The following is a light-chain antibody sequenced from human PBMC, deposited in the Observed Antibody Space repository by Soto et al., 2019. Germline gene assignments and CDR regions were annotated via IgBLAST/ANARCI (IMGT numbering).Light chain of an antibody. J-gene: IGKJ1*01. CDR3: QQYGSSGT. V-gene: IGKV1-5*01. CDR1: QSISNW. Sequence: DIQMTQSPSTLSASVRERFTITCGASQSISNWLAWYQQKPGTAPKLVIYDASTLESGVPSRFSGSGSGTDFTLTISRLEPEDFAVYYCQQYGSSGTFGQGTKVDIK. CDR2: DAS.